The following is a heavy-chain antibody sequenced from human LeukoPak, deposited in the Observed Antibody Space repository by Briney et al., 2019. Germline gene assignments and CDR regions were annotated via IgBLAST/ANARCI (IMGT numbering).Heavy chain of an antibody. Sequence: SETLPLTCAVYGGSFSGYYWSWIRQPPGKGLEWIGEINHSGSTNYNPSLKSRVTISVDTSKNQFSLKLSSVTAADTAVYYCARRYSYGFSRFDYWGQGTLVTVSS. J-gene: IGHJ4*02. CDR1: GGSFSGYY. CDR3: ARRYSYGFSRFDY. CDR2: INHSGST. D-gene: IGHD5-18*01. V-gene: IGHV4-34*01.